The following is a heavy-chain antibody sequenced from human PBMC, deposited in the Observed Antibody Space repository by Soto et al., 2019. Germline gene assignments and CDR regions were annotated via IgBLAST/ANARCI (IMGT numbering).Heavy chain of an antibody. CDR1: GFTFSTYS. V-gene: IGHV3-21*01. CDR2: ISSSSSYI. CDR3: ARYDSSGYYWPYYYYRLDV. Sequence: GGSLRLSCAASGFTFSTYSMSWVRQAPGKGLEWVSSISSSSSYIYYADSVKGRFTTSRDNAKNSLYLQMNSLRAEDTAVYYCARYDSSGYYWPYYYYRLDVSGQGTTVTVSS. J-gene: IGHJ6*02. D-gene: IGHD3-22*01.